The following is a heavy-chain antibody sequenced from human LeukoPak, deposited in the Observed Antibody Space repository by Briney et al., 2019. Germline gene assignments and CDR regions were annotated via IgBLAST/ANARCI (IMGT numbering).Heavy chain of an antibody. Sequence: PGGSLRLSCAASGFTFSSYAMSWVRQAPGKGLEWVSAISGSGGSTYYADSVKGRFTISRDNSKNTLYLQMNSLRAEGTAVYYCAKATVSSGRGYPVYYYYGMDVWGQGTTVTVSS. CDR3: AKATVSSGRGYPVYYYYGMDV. CDR2: ISGSGGST. D-gene: IGHD3-22*01. J-gene: IGHJ6*02. V-gene: IGHV3-23*01. CDR1: GFTFSSYA.